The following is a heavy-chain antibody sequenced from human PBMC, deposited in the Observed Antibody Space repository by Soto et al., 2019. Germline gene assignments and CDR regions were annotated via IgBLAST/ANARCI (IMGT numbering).Heavy chain of an antibody. CDR3: AHAAWGEPPDY. D-gene: IGHD3-16*01. V-gene: IGHV2-5*01. Sequence: SGPTLVNPTQPLTLTCTVSGFSLSARGVGVGWIRQPPGKALEWLGIIYWNDDKGYSPSLKARRTITKDTSKNKVVLTMTNMDPVDAATYYCAHAAWGEPPDYCTLGTPVTGSA. CDR2: IYWNDDK. CDR1: GFSLSARGVG. J-gene: IGHJ4*01.